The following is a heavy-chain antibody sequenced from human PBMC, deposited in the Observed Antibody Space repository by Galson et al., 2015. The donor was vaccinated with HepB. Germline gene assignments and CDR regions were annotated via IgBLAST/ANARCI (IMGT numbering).Heavy chain of an antibody. Sequence: SLRLSCAASGFTFNYHAMNWVRQAPGKGLEWDASISGSGGSTYYADSVRGRFTVSRDNSLDTVDLQMDSLRVDDTAVYYCAKDYLPYYDRWGSYSDLYYFDYWGQGTLVTVSS. J-gene: IGHJ4*02. CDR3: AKDYLPYYDRWGSYSDLYYFDY. D-gene: IGHD3-22*01. CDR1: GFTFNYHA. CDR2: ISGSGGST. V-gene: IGHV3-23*01.